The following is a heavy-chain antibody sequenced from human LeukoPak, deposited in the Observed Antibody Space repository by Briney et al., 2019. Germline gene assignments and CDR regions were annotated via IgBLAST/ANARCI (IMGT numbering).Heavy chain of an antibody. CDR3: ARDYYDSSGYYRTY. CDR2: ISSRGTTM. V-gene: IGHV3-48*01. J-gene: IGHJ4*02. CDR1: GFTFSSYD. Sequence: GGSLRLSCAASGFTFSSYDMNWVRQAPGKGPEWVSYISSRGTTMYYADSVKGRFTISRDNAKKSLDLQMNSLRAEDTAVYYCARDYYDSSGYYRTYWGQGTLVTVSS. D-gene: IGHD3-22*01.